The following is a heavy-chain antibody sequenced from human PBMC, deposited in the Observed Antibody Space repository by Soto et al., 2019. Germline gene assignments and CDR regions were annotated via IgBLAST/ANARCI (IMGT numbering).Heavy chain of an antibody. D-gene: IGHD6-19*01. Sequence: EVRLVESGGALVQRGGSLTLSCAASGFRFSIYSMNWVRQAPGKGLEWSAYITSDTKTIKYAESVKGRFTISRDNAKNSVYLQMNNLSDEDTAVYYCARSVEGRFDYWGQGTVVTVSS. J-gene: IGHJ4*02. CDR2: ITSDTKTI. CDR3: ARSVEGRFDY. V-gene: IGHV3-48*02. CDR1: GFRFSIYS.